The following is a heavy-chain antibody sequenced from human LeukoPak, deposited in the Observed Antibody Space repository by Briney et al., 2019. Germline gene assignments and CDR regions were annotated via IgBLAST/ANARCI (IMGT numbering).Heavy chain of an antibody. D-gene: IGHD6-19*01. Sequence: GGSLRLSCAVSGFTFSTYGVYWVRQAPGKGLEWVSSNSGGSSYYADSVKGRFIISRDNSKNTLYLQMSSLRAEDTAVYYCAKDLGSSGWYIDHWGQGTLVTVSS. V-gene: IGHV3-23*01. J-gene: IGHJ4*02. CDR1: GFTFSTYG. CDR2: NSGGSS. CDR3: AKDLGSSGWYIDH.